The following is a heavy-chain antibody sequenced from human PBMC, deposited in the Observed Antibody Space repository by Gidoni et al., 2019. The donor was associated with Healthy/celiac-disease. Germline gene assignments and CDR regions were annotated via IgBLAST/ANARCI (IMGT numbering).Heavy chain of an antibody. Sequence: EVQLVESGGGVVRPGGSLRLSCAASGFPFDDYGMSWVRQAPGKGLEWVSGINWNGGSTGYADSVKGRFTISRDNAKNSLYLQMNSLRAEDTALYHCARVMGDSYYYYGMDVWGQGTTVTVSS. V-gene: IGHV3-20*01. CDR2: INWNGGST. CDR1: GFPFDDYG. CDR3: ARVMGDSYYYYGMDV. J-gene: IGHJ6*02. D-gene: IGHD2-21*02.